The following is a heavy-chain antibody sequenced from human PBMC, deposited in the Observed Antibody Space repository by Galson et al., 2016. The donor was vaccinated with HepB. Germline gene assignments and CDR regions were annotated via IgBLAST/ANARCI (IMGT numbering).Heavy chain of an antibody. D-gene: IGHD3-10*01. CDR2: ISYAGTT. Sequence: LSLTCTVSGGSISNGASYWTWIRRHPVRGLEWIGYISYAGTTYYNPSLKTRFTMSLDTSKNHFSLALTSVTDADTAIYYCAREISGRKFDPWGQGTLVTVSS. CDR1: GGSISNGASY. J-gene: IGHJ5*02. CDR3: AREISGRKFDP. V-gene: IGHV4-31*03.